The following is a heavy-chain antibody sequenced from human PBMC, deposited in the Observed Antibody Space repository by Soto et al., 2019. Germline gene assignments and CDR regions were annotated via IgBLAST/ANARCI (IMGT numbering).Heavy chain of an antibody. D-gene: IGHD1-1*01. CDR1: GFTFGIYA. Sequence: PGGSLRLSCSASGFTFGIYAMIWVRQAPGKGLEWVGFIRSEPYGGTTENAASVKGRFTISRDDSKSIAYLQMNSLKTEDTALYYCTRGPGNLDAFDIWGQGTMVTVSS. V-gene: IGHV3-49*04. CDR2: IRSEPYGGTT. CDR3: TRGPGNLDAFDI. J-gene: IGHJ3*02.